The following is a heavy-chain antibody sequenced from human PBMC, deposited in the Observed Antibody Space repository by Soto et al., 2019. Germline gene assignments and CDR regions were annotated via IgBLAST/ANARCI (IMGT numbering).Heavy chain of an antibody. CDR2: ISPNFGTA. Sequence: GASVKVSCKASGYTFTSYGISWVRQAPGQGLEWMGGISPNFGTANYAQKFQGRVTITADESTSTAYMELSSLRSEDTAVYYCARDSGVTDYYDSSGSGYYFDYWGQGTLVTVSS. CDR3: ARDSGVTDYYDSSGSGYYFDY. CDR1: GYTFTSYG. J-gene: IGHJ4*02. V-gene: IGHV1-69*13. D-gene: IGHD3-22*01.